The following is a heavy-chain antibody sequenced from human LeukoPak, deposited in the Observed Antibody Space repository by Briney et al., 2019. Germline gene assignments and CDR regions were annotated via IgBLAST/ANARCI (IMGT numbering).Heavy chain of an antibody. CDR3: AMYKEYIWGKSFYFDY. CDR2: IYSTGTA. V-gene: IGHV4-4*02. CDR1: GGSISSTNW. J-gene: IGHJ4*02. D-gene: IGHD3-16*01. Sequence: SETLSLTCAVSGGSISSTNWWSRVRQPPGEGLAWTGEIYSTGTANYKVSLKSRVNITVDKSDHQFSLKLNSVTAADKAEYYCAMYKEYIWGKSFYFDYWGQGTLVTVSS.